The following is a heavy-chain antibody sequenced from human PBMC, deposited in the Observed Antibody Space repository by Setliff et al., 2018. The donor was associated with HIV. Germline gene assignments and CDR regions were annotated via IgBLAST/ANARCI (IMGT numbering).Heavy chain of an antibody. V-gene: IGHV3-23*01. D-gene: IGHD2-2*01. J-gene: IGHJ4*02. CDR2: ISGSGGNT. Sequence: GGSLRLSCGASGFTFRSYAMNWVRQAPGKGLEWVSTISGSGGNTHYADSVKGRFTIFRDNSKNTLYLQMNSLRAEDTAVYYCAKMDVVVIPAVIRYWGQGTLVTVSS. CDR3: AKMDVVVIPAVIRY. CDR1: GFTFRSYA.